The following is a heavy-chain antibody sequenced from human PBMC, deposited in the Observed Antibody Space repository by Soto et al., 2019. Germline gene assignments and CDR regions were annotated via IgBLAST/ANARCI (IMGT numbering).Heavy chain of an antibody. V-gene: IGHV3-11*01. J-gene: IGHJ6*02. CDR3: ARDLVYRPVVTYHFYYGMDV. CDR2: ISSSGSTI. D-gene: IGHD3-22*01. CDR1: GFTFSDYY. Sequence: QVQLVESGGGLVKPGGSLRLSCVASGFTFSDYYMSWIRQAPGKGLEWVSYISSSGSTIYYADSVKGRFTISRDNAKDTLYLQMNSLRAEDTAGYYCARDLVYRPVVTYHFYYGMDVWGQGTTVTGSS.